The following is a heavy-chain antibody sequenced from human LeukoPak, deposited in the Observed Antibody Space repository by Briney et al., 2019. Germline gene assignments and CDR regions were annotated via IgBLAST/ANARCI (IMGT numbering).Heavy chain of an antibody. J-gene: IGHJ6*02. CDR3: ARASAAAAGTPARYYYYGMDV. CDR2: IYYSGST. D-gene: IGHD6-13*01. CDR1: GGSISSYY. Sequence: PSETLSLTCTVSGGSISSYYWSWIRQPPGKGLEWIGYIYYSGSTNYNPSLKSRVTISVDTSKNQFSLKLSSVTAADTAVYYCARASAAAAGTPARYYYYGMDVWSQGTTVTVSS. V-gene: IGHV4-59*01.